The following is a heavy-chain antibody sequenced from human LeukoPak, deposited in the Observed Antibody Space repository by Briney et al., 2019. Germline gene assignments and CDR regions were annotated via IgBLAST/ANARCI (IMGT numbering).Heavy chain of an antibody. Sequence: SETLSLTCTVSGGSISSYYWSWIRQPPGKGLEWIGYIYYSGSTNYNPSLKSRVTISVDTSMNQFSLKLSSVTAADTAVYYCARDRALSDAFDVWGQGTMVTVSS. V-gene: IGHV4-59*01. CDR1: GGSISSYY. J-gene: IGHJ3*01. CDR3: ARDRALSDAFDV. CDR2: IYYSGST.